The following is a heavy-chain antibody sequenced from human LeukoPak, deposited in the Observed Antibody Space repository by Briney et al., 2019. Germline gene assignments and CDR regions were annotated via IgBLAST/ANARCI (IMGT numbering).Heavy chain of an antibody. D-gene: IGHD3-10*01. V-gene: IGHV4-59*08. CDR2: IYYSGST. J-gene: IGHJ6*02. Sequence: PSETLSLTCTVSGGSISSYYWSWIRQPPGKGLEWIGYIYYSGSTNYNPSLKSRVTISVDTSKNQFSLKLSSVTAADTAVYYCARHGGSGSYSYYYYGMDVWGQGTTVTVSS. CDR3: ARHGGSGSYSYYYYGMDV. CDR1: GGSISSYY.